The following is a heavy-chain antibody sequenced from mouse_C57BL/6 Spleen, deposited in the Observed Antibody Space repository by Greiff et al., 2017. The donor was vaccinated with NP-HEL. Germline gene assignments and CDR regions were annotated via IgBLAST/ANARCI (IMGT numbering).Heavy chain of an antibody. CDR1: GYAFSSYW. D-gene: IGHD2-5*01. CDR3: ARKGVIVTKAMDY. J-gene: IGHJ4*01. V-gene: IGHV1-80*01. Sequence: LQQPGASVKISCKASGYAFSSYWMNWVKQRPGKGLEWIGQIYPGDGDTNYNGKFKGKATLTADKSSSTAYMQLSSLTSEDSAVYFCARKGVIVTKAMDYWGQGTSVTVSS. CDR2: IYPGDGDT.